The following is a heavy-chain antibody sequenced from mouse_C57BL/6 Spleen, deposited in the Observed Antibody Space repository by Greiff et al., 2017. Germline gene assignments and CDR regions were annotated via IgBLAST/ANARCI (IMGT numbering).Heavy chain of an antibody. V-gene: IGHV1-69*01. CDR3: ARGRASTMVTTTGYYFDD. Sequence: QVQLQQPGAELVMPGASVKLSCKASGYTFTSYWMHWVKQRPGQGLEWIGEIDPSDSYTNYNQKFKGKSTLTVDKSSSTAYMQLSSLTSEDSAVYYCARGRASTMVTTTGYYFDDWGQGTTLTVSS. CDR1: GYTFTSYW. J-gene: IGHJ2*01. D-gene: IGHD2-2*01. CDR2: IDPSDSYT.